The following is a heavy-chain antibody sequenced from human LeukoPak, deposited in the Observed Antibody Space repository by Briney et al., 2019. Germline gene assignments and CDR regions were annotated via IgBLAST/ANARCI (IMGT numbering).Heavy chain of an antibody. CDR3: AKGVAPYYFDY. CDR2: ISGDGGST. CDR1: GFTFSSYA. D-gene: IGHD2-15*01. Sequence: EPGGSLRLSSAASGFTFSSYAMSWVRQAPGKGLEWVSLISGDGGSTYYADSVKGRFTISRDNSKNSLYLQMNSLRTEDTALYYCAKGVAPYYFDYWGQGTLVTVSS. J-gene: IGHJ4*02. V-gene: IGHV3-43*02.